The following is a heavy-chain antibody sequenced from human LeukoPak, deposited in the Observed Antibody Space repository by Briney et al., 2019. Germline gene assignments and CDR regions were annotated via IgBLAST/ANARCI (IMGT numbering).Heavy chain of an antibody. CDR2: IYYSGSI. J-gene: IGHJ2*01. CDR3: ERDLLNTAMVQYGNFDL. CDR1: GGSISSSSYY. Sequence: PSETLSLTCTVSGGSISSSSYYWGWIRQPPGKGLEWIGSIYYSGSIYYNPSLKSRVTISVDTSKNQFSLKLSSCTAADPAVYYGERDLLNTAMVQYGNFDLWGRGTLVTVSS. V-gene: IGHV4-39*07. D-gene: IGHD5-18*01.